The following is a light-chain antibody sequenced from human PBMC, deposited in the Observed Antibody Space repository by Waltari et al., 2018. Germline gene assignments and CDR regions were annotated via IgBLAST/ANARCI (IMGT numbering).Light chain of an antibody. V-gene: IGKV3-11*01. J-gene: IGKJ4*01. CDR2: DAS. CDR1: PSVSSY. CDR3: QQRSNWRIT. Sequence: EIVLTQSPAPLSLSPGERATLSCRASPSVSSYLAWYQQKPGQAPRLLIYDASNRATGIPARFSGSGSGTDFTLTISSLEPEDFAVYYCQQRSNWRITFGGGTKVEIK.